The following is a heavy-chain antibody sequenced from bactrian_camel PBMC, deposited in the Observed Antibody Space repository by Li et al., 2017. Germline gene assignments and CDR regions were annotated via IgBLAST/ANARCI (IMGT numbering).Heavy chain of an antibody. CDR1: GFTFDDSD. J-gene: IGHJ4*01. V-gene: IGHV3S61*01. CDR3: QTHCRSILY. Sequence: HVQLVESGGGLVQPGGSLGLSCTASGFTFDDSDMGWYRQAPGNKCELVSRLSHDGYTYYTESVKGRFSISQDKSKNTLCQQMNSLKPEDTAMYYCQTHCRSILYWGQGTQVTVS. D-gene: IGHD2*01. CDR2: LSHDGYT.